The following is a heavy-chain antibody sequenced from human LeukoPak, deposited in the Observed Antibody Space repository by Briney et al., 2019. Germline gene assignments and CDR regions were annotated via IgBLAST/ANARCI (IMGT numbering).Heavy chain of an antibody. CDR2: INHSGST. D-gene: IGHD3-10*01. J-gene: IGHJ5*02. V-gene: IGHV4-34*01. CDR1: GGSFSGYY. CDR3: ARGRRITMVRGVRSPFFDP. Sequence: PSETLSLTCAVYGGSFSGYYWSWIRQPPGKGLEWIGEINHSGSTNYNPSLKSRVTISVDTTKNQFSLKLSSVTAADTAVYYCARGRRITMVRGVRSPFFDPWGQGTLVTVSS.